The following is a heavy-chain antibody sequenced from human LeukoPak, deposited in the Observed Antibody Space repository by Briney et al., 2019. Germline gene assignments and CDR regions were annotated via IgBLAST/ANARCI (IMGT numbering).Heavy chain of an antibody. V-gene: IGHV3-30*02. J-gene: IGHJ4*02. Sequence: GGSLRLSCAASGFTFSSYGMHWVRQAPGKGLEWVAYIRYDGSNKYYEDSMKGRFTISRDNSKNTLYLQMNRLRAEDTAVYYCAKGSRGSCSRTYCYPFDYWGQGTLVTVSS. CDR2: IRYDGSNK. D-gene: IGHD2-2*01. CDR1: GFTFSSYG. CDR3: AKGSRGSCSRTYCYPFDY.